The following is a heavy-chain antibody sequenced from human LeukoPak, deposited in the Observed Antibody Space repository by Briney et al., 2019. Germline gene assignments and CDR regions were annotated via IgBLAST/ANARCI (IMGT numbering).Heavy chain of an antibody. CDR1: GFTFSSYS. D-gene: IGHD6-13*01. V-gene: IGHV3-48*01. Sequence: GGSLRLSCAASGFTFSSYSMNWVRQAPGKGLEWVSYISSSSSTIYYADSVKGRFTISRDNAKNSLYLQMNSLRAEDTAVYYCARVEGWQQLAYFDYWGQGTLVTVSS. CDR3: ARVEGWQQLAYFDY. CDR2: ISSSSSTI. J-gene: IGHJ4*02.